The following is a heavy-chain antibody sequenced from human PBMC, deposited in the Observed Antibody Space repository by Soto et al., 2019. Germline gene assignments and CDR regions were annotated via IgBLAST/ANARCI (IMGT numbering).Heavy chain of an antibody. D-gene: IGHD1-26*01. CDR3: GRALGIVGATPGGFDY. J-gene: IGHJ4*02. CDR2: IYYSGST. V-gene: IGHV4-59*01. CDR1: GGSISSYY. Sequence: SSETLSLTCTVSGGSISSYYWSWIRQPPGKGLEWIGYIYYSGSTNYNPSLKSRVTISVDTSKNQFSLKLRSVTAAATAVYYGGRALGIVGATPGGFDYLRRGTMVTVAS.